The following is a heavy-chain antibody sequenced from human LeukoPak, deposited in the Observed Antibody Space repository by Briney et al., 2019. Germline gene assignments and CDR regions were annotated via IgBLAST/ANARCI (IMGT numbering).Heavy chain of an antibody. CDR1: GGSISRSSYY. CDR2: MYSSGST. J-gene: IGHJ4*02. D-gene: IGHD5-12*01. CDR3: ARSGSGYVRYYCDY. V-gene: IGHV4-39*07. Sequence: SETLSLTCTVSGGSISRSSYYWGWLRQPPGTGLEWIGSMYSSGSTYYNPSLKSRVTISVDTSKNQFSLKLSSVTAADTAVYYCARSGSGYVRYYCDYWGQGTLVTVSS.